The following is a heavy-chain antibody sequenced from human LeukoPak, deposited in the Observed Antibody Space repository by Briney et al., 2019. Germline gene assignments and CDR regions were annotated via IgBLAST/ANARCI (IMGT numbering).Heavy chain of an antibody. V-gene: IGHV4-34*01. J-gene: IGHJ5*02. Sequence: NPSETLSLTCAVYGGSFSGYYWSWIRQPPGKGLEWIGYIYHSGSTYYNPSLKSRVTISVDRSKNQFSLKLSSVTAADTAVYYCARGKRWFDPWGQGTLVTVSS. CDR1: GGSFSGYY. CDR3: ARGKRWFDP. CDR2: IYHSGST.